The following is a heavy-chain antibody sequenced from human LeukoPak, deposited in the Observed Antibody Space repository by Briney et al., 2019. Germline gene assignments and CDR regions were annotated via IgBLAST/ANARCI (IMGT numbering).Heavy chain of an antibody. CDR1: GFTFSSYG. D-gene: IGHD2-2*01. J-gene: IGHJ5*02. CDR3: AKDKEYQHNWFDP. Sequence: GGSLRLSCAASGFTFSSYGMHWVRQAPGKGLEWVAVISYDGSNKCYADSVKGRFTISRDNSKNTLYLQMNSLRAEDTAVYYCAKDKEYQHNWFDPWGQGTLVTVSS. CDR2: ISYDGSNK. V-gene: IGHV3-30*18.